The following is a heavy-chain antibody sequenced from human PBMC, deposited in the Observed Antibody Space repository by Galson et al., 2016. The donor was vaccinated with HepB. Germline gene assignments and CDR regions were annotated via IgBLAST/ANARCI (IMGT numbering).Heavy chain of an antibody. D-gene: IGHD2-15*01. J-gene: IGHJ4*02. Sequence: SLRLSCAASGFTFRNYWMHWVRQAPGKGLVWVSRINTNGRTTNYADSVRGRFTVSRDNAENTLYLRLNSLRAEDTAVYFCAREDTRGVVVAALDNWGQGALVTVSS. V-gene: IGHV3-74*01. CDR1: GFTFRNYW. CDR2: INTNGRTT. CDR3: AREDTRGVVVAALDN.